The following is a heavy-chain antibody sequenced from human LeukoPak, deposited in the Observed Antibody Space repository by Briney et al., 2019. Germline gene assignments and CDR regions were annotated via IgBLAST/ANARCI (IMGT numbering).Heavy chain of an antibody. V-gene: IGHV3-66*01. CDR3: ARNGLYYDSSGPLDY. J-gene: IGHJ4*02. D-gene: IGHD3-22*01. Sequence: GGSLRLSCAASGFTVSSNYMSWVRQAPGKGLEWVSVIYSGGSTYYADSVKGRFTISRDNSKNTLYLQMNSLRAEDAAVYYCARNGLYYDSSGPLDYWGQGTLVTVSS. CDR1: GFTVSSNY. CDR2: IYSGGST.